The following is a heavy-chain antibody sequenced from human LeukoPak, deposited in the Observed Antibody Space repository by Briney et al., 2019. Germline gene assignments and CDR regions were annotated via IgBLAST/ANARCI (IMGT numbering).Heavy chain of an antibody. D-gene: IGHD5-18*01. V-gene: IGHV3-30-3*01. CDR2: ISYDGSNK. Sequence: GRSLRLSCAASGSTFSGYPTHWVRQTPGKGLEWVAVISYDGSNKYYADSVKGRFTISRDNSKNTLYLQMNSLRAEDTAVYYCARGGGYSYGKDYFDYWGQGTLVTVSS. CDR3: ARGGGYSYGKDYFDY. CDR1: GSTFSGYP. J-gene: IGHJ4*02.